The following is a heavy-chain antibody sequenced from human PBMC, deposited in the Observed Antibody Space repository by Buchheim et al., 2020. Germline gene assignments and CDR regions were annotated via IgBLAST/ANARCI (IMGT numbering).Heavy chain of an antibody. CDR2: IKQDGSEK. V-gene: IGHV3-7*01. CDR3: AREGSASSGWYRRAEYFQH. CDR1: GFTFSSYG. J-gene: IGHJ1*01. D-gene: IGHD6-19*01. Sequence: EVQLVESGGGLVQPGGSLRLSCAASGFTFSSYGMSWFRQAPGKGLEWVANIKQDGSEKYYVDSVKGRFTISRDNAKNSRYLQMNSLRAEDTAVYYCAREGSASSGWYRRAEYFQHWGQGTL.